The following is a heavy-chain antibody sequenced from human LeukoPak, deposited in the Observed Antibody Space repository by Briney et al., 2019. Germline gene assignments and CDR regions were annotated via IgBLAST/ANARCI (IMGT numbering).Heavy chain of an antibody. J-gene: IGHJ4*02. CDR3: ARDSLCFCDY. CDR2: ISSSSSYT. CDR1: GFTFSDYY. D-gene: IGHD2-21*01. V-gene: IGHV3-11*05. Sequence: GGSLRLSCAASGFTFSDYYMSWIRQAPGKGLEWVSYISSSSSYTNYADSVKGRFTISRDNAKNSLYLQMNSLTAEDTGVYYCARDSLCFCDYWGQGTLVTVSS.